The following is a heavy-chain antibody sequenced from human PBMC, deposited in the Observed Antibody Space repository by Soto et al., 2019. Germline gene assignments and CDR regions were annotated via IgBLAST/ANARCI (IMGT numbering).Heavy chain of an antibody. CDR2: ISGSGGST. V-gene: IGHV3-23*01. D-gene: IGHD3-10*01. J-gene: IGHJ4*02. Sequence: EVQLLESGGGLVQPGGSLRLSCAASGFTFSSYAMSWARQAPGKGLEWVSAISGSGGSTYYADSVKGRFTISRDNSKITLYLQMNSLRAEDTAVYYCAKDRWRVRGVYDYWGQGTLVTVSS. CDR1: GFTFSSYA. CDR3: AKDRWRVRGVYDY.